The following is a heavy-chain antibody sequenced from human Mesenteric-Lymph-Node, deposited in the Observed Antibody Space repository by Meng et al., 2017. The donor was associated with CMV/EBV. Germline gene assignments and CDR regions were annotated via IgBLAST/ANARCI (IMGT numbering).Heavy chain of an antibody. CDR2: ISYDGSNK. CDR3: ASGYYYYDSSGLFDY. D-gene: IGHD3-22*01. CDR1: GFTFSSYA. V-gene: IGHV3-30-3*01. Sequence: GQLVGSGGGVVQPGRSLRLSCAASGFTFSSYAMHWVRQAPGKGLEWVAVISYDGSNKYYADSVKGRFTISRDNSKNTLYLQMNSLRAEDTAVYYCASGYYYYDSSGLFDYWGQGTLVTVSS. J-gene: IGHJ4*02.